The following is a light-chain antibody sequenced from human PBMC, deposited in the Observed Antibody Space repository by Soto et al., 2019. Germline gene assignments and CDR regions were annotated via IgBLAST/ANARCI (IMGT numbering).Light chain of an antibody. CDR2: DAS. CDR3: QQYNSYSWT. J-gene: IGKJ1*01. Sequence: DLHMTQSPSSLSSSLGAIVTITCRASQSISTYLNWYQQKPGKAPKLLIYDASSLESGVPSRFSGSGSGTEFTLTISRLQPDEFATYYCQQYNSYSWTFGQGTKVDIK. V-gene: IGKV1-5*01. CDR1: QSISTY.